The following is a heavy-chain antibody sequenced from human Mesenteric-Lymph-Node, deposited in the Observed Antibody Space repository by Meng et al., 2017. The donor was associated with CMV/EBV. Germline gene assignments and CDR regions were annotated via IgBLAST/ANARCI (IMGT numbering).Heavy chain of an antibody. Sequence: SETLSLTCTVSGYSISSGYYWGWIRQPPGKGLEWIGSIYHSGSTYYNPSLKSRVTISVDTSKNQFSLKLSSVTAADTAVYYCARGIAAAGPYFDYWGQGTLVTVSS. CDR1: GYSISSGYY. D-gene: IGHD6-13*01. V-gene: IGHV4-38-2*02. CDR3: ARGIAAAGPYFDY. CDR2: IYHSGST. J-gene: IGHJ4*02.